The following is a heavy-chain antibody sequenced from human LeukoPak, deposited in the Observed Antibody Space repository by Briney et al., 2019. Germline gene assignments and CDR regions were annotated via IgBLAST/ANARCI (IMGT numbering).Heavy chain of an antibody. CDR3: ATYCSSTSCPALDM. D-gene: IGHD2-2*01. CDR1: GYTLTELS. CDR2: FDPEDGET. Sequence: ASVKVSCKVSGYTLTELSMHWVRQAPGKGLEWMGGFDPEDGETIYAQKFQGRVTKTEDTSTDTAYMELSSLRSEDTAVYYCATYCSSTSCPALDMWGQGTLVTVSS. J-gene: IGHJ4*02. V-gene: IGHV1-24*01.